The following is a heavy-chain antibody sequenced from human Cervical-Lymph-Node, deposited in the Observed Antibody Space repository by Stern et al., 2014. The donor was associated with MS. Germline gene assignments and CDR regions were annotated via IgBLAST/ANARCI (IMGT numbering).Heavy chain of an antibody. D-gene: IGHD1-26*01. CDR2: INHSRST. Sequence: QVQLQQWGAGLLKPSETLSLTCAVYGGSFSDYNWSWIRQPPGKGLEWIGEINHSRSTNYNPYLKSRVTISVATSKNQPSLKLSPVTAADTAVYYCARDTGSFAPATTFDSWGQGALVTVSS. CDR1: GGSFSDYN. CDR3: ARDTGSFAPATTFDS. V-gene: IGHV4-34*01. J-gene: IGHJ4*02.